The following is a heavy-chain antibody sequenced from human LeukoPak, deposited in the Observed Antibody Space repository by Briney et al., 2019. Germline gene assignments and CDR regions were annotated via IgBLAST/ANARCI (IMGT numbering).Heavy chain of an antibody. Sequence: GGSLRLSCAASGFTLSSYCMSWVCQAPGKGLEWVANIKQDGTEKYNVDSVKGRFTISRDSAKNSLYMKMNSLRAEDTAVYYCARGERYYDIMTSYFSDYYYHYMDVWGKGTTVTVSS. D-gene: IGHD3-9*01. V-gene: IGHV3-7*01. J-gene: IGHJ6*03. CDR2: IKQDGTEK. CDR1: GFTLSSYC. CDR3: ARGERYYDIMTSYFSDYYYHYMDV.